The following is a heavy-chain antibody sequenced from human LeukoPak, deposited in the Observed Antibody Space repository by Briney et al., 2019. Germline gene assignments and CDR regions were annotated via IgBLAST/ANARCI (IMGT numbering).Heavy chain of an antibody. Sequence: SETLSLTCTVSGGSISSGSYYWSWIRQPAGKGLEWIGRIYTSGSTNYNPSLKSRVTISVDTSKNQFSLKLSSVTAADTAVYYCARDRGVVTAGNWFDPWGQGTLVTVSS. V-gene: IGHV4-61*02. CDR1: GGSISSGSYY. CDR2: IYTSGST. CDR3: ARDRGVVTAGNWFDP. D-gene: IGHD2-21*02. J-gene: IGHJ5*02.